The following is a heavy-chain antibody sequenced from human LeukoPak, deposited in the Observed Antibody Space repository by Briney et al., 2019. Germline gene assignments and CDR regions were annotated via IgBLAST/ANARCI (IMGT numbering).Heavy chain of an antibody. Sequence: PSQTLSLTCAVSGGSISSGGYYWSWIRQPPGKGLEWIGYIYHSGSTYYNPSLKSRVTISVDRSKNQFSLKLSSVTAADTAVYYCARIPPGDSYYDSSGYSPDAFDIWGQGTMVTVSS. CDR2: IYHSGST. V-gene: IGHV4-30-2*01. D-gene: IGHD3-22*01. J-gene: IGHJ3*02. CDR3: ARIPPGDSYYDSSGYSPDAFDI. CDR1: GGSISSGGYY.